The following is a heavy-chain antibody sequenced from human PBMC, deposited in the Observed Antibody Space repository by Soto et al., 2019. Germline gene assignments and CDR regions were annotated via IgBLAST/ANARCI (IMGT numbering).Heavy chain of an antibody. J-gene: IGHJ4*02. CDR2: VNPSTGST. Sequence: QVHLVQSGAEVKKPGASVKVSCKASGYTFTSQYMHWVRQAPGQGAEWMGIVNPSTGSTNYAQKFQGRFTMTSYTSTNTVYMELTSLRSEDTAVYYCASDPSDSSGYYFDNWGQGTLVTVSS. D-gene: IGHD3-22*01. CDR3: ASDPSDSSGYYFDN. CDR1: GYTFTSQY. V-gene: IGHV1-46*01.